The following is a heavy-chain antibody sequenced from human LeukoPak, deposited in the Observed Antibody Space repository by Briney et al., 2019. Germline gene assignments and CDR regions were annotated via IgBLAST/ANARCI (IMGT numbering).Heavy chain of an antibody. CDR1: GFSFENNW. CDR3: ARDNRMGPTICDS. V-gene: IGHV3-7*01. CDR2: IKQDGSEI. D-gene: IGHD1-26*01. J-gene: IGHJ4*02. Sequence: AGSLRLSCAVSGFSFENNWMSWVRQAPGKGLEWVANIKQDGSEIHYVDSVKGRFTISRDNAKNSLYLQMNSLRVEDTAVYYCARDNRMGPTICDSWGRETLVTVSS.